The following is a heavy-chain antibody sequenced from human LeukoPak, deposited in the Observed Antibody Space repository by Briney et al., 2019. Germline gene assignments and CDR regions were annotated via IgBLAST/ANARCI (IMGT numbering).Heavy chain of an antibody. Sequence: LPGGLLRLSCAASGFTFSTYWMSWVRQAPGKGLEWVATIRQDGIETHYVDSVRDRFLISRDNSKSSLYLQMSGLREEDTAIYYCARGGGRAHCPYYWGQGTLVPVSA. CDR2: IRQDGIET. D-gene: IGHD2-21*02. V-gene: IGHV3-7*01. CDR3: ARGGGRAHCPYY. J-gene: IGHJ4*02. CDR1: GFTFSTYW.